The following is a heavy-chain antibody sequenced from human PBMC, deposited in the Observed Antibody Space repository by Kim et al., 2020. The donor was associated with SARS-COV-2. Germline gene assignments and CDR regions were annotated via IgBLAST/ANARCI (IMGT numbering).Heavy chain of an antibody. Sequence: SETLSLTCAVYGGSFSGYYWSWIRQPPGKGLEWIGEINHSGSTNYNPSLKSRVTISVDTSKNQFSLKLSSVTAADTAVYYCARGPLTIFGVVIRVNNWF. D-gene: IGHD3-3*01. CDR2: INHSGST. J-gene: IGHJ5*01. V-gene: IGHV4-34*01. CDR1: GGSFSGYY. CDR3: ARGPLTIFGVVIRVNNWF.